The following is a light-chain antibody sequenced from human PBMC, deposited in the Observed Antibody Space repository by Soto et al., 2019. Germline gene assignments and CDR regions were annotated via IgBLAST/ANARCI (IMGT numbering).Light chain of an antibody. CDR1: SSDVGAYNY. CDR2: EVS. J-gene: IGLJ3*02. V-gene: IGLV2-14*01. Sequence: QSVLTQPASVSGSPGQSITISCTGTSSDVGAYNYVSWYQQHPGKVPKLMIYEVSNRPSGVSDRFSGSRSGNTASLTISGLQAEDESDYYCISYTSSSTWVFGGGTKLTVL. CDR3: ISYTSSSTWV.